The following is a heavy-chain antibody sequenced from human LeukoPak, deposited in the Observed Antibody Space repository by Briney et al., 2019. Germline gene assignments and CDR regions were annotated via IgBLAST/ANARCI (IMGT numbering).Heavy chain of an antibody. D-gene: IGHD3-3*01. CDR1: GGTFSSYA. V-gene: IGHV1-69*13. CDR3: ARGGTSYYDFWSGLIPDY. J-gene: IGHJ4*02. Sequence: SVKVSCKASGGTFSSYAISWVRQAPGQGLEWMGGIIPIFGTANYAQKFQGRVTITADESTSTAYMELSSLRSEDTAVYYCARGGTSYYDFWSGLIPDYWGQGTLVTVSS. CDR2: IIPIFGTA.